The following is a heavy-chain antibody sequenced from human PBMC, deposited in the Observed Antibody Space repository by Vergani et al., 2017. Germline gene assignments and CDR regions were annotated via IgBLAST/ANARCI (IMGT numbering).Heavy chain of an antibody. V-gene: IGHV4-31*11. D-gene: IGHD3-3*01. CDR3: ARAPIGSXIFGVVIIRFAFDI. CDR1: GGSISSGGYY. J-gene: IGHJ3*02. CDR2: IYYSGST. Sequence: QVQLQESGPGLVKPSQTLSLTCAVSGGSISSGGYYWSWIRQHPGKGLEWIGYIYYSGSTYYNPSPKSRVTISVDTSKNQFSLKLSSVTAADTAVYYCARAPIGSXIFGVVIIRFAFDIWGQGTMVTVSS.